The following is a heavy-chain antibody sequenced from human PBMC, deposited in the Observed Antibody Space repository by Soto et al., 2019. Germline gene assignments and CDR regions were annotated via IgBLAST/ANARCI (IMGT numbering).Heavy chain of an antibody. CDR3: PIPTTGSSFAL. CDR2: ISGSGGST. Sequence: EVQLLESGGGLVQPGGSLRLSCAASGFTFTSYAMNWVRQAPGKGLEWVSVISGSGGSTYYADSVKGRFTISRDNSKNALYLQMNCLTAVDPALFLSPIPTTGSSFALCVPATLFPVSS. D-gene: IGHD6-6*01. V-gene: IGHV3-23*01. CDR1: GFTFTSYA. J-gene: IGHJ2*01.